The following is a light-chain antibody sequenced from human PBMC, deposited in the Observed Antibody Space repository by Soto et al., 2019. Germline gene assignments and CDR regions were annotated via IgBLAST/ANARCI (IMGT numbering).Light chain of an antibody. CDR1: QSVSSSY. J-gene: IGKJ1*01. V-gene: IGKV3-20*01. CDR3: QQYGSSPRK. CDR2: GAS. Sequence: EIVLTQSPGTLSLSPGERATLSCRASQSVSSSYLAWYQQKPGQAPRLLIYGASSRATGIPDRFSGSGSGTDFTLTISRLEPEDFAVYYCQQYGSSPRKFGQGTTVDIK.